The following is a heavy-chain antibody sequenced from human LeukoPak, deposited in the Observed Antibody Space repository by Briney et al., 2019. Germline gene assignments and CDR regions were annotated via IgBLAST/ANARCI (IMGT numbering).Heavy chain of an antibody. CDR2: ISYDGSNK. Sequence: GGSLRLSCAASGFTFDDYGMHWVRQAPGKGLEWVAVISYDGSNKYYADSVKGRFTISRDNSKNTLYLQMNSLRAEDTAVYYCAKDAPPYYYGSGSYYGYWGQGTLVTVSS. CDR3: AKDAPPYYYGSGSYYGY. D-gene: IGHD3-10*01. CDR1: GFTFDDYG. J-gene: IGHJ4*02. V-gene: IGHV3-30*18.